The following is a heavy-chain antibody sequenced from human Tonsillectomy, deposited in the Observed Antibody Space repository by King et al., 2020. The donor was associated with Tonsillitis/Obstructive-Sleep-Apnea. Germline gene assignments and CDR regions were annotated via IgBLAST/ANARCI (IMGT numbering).Heavy chain of an antibody. J-gene: IGHJ4*02. CDR3: ARDFGGTLLPAAIQRSMD. CDR1: GFTFTSHA. Sequence: HVQLVESGGGVVQPGRSLRLSCAASGFTFTSHAMHWVRQAPGKGLEWVAVTSYDGRHKYYADSVKGRFTISRDNSKNTLYLQMNSLRAEDTAVYYCARDFGGTLLPAAIQRSMDWGQGTLVTVSS. CDR2: TSYDGRHK. V-gene: IGHV3-30*01. D-gene: IGHD2-2*01.